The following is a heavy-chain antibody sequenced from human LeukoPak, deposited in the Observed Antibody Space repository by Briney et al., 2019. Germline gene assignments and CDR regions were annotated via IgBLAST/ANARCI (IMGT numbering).Heavy chain of an antibody. Sequence: GGSLRLSCAASAFAFSNHWMSWDRQAQGKGMEWVAYIKKDGSEKNYVDSVKGRFTISRDNTHNSLYLQMNSLRAEDTAVYYCARGLTFKHWFDPWGQGTLVTVSS. CDR3: ARGLTFKHWFDP. D-gene: IGHD2/OR15-2a*01. CDR1: AFAFSNHW. CDR2: IKKDGSEK. V-gene: IGHV3-7*01. J-gene: IGHJ5*02.